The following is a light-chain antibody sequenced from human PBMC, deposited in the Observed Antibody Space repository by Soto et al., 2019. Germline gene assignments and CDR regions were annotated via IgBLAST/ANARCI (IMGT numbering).Light chain of an antibody. CDR1: SSDVGGYNY. CDR2: EVS. J-gene: IGLJ1*01. V-gene: IGLV2-8*01. CDR3: SSYAGSNNFPYV. Sequence: LAQPPSASGSPGQSVTISCTGTSSDVGGYNYVSWYQQHPGKAPKLMIYEVSKRPSGVPDRFSGSKSGNTASLTVSGLQAEDEADYYCSSYAGSNNFPYVFGTGTRSPS.